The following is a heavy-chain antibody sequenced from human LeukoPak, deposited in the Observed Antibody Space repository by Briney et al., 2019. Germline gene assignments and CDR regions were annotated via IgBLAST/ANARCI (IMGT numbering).Heavy chain of an antibody. CDR3: ARRAPNYCSSTSCYNWYFDL. V-gene: IGHV4-39*01. D-gene: IGHD2-2*02. Sequence: SETLSLTCTVSGGSISSSSYYWGWIRRPPGKGLEWIGSIYYSGSTYYNPSLKSRVTISVDTSKNQFSLKLSSVTAADTAVYYCARRAPNYCSSTSCYNWYFDLWGRGTLVTVSS. CDR1: GGSISSSSYY. J-gene: IGHJ2*01. CDR2: IYYSGST.